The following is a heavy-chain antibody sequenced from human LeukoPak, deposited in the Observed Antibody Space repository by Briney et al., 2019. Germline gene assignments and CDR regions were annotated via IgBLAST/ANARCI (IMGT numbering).Heavy chain of an antibody. Sequence: GESLRLSCAASGFTFSSYSLNWVRQAPGKGLEWVSSISSSSSYIYYADSVKGRFTISRDNTKNSLYLQMNSLDAEDTAVYYCARDAEYYYDNSGSLDYWGQGTLVTVSS. J-gene: IGHJ4*02. CDR3: ARDAEYYYDNSGSLDY. V-gene: IGHV3-21*01. CDR2: ISSSSSYI. CDR1: GFTFSSYS. D-gene: IGHD3-22*01.